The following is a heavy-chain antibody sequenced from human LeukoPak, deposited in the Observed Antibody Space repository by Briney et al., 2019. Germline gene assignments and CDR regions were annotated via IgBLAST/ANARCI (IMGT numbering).Heavy chain of an antibody. Sequence: SETLPLTCAVYGGSFSGYYWSWIRQPPGKGLEWIGEINHSGSTNYNPSLKSRVTISVDTSKNQFSLKLSSVTAADTAVYYCARGGLDYVWGSYRYEHYNWFDPWGQGTLVTVSS. CDR3: ARGGLDYVWGSYRYEHYNWFDP. CDR2: INHSGST. CDR1: GGSFSGYY. J-gene: IGHJ5*02. V-gene: IGHV4-34*01. D-gene: IGHD3-16*02.